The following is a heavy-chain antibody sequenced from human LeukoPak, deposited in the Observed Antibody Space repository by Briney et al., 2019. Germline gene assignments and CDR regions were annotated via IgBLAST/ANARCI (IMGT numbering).Heavy chain of an antibody. CDR1: GYTFTSYG. V-gene: IGHV1-18*01. Sequence: ASVKVSCKASGYTFTSYGISWVRQAPGQGLEWMGWISAYNGNTNYLQKLQDRVTMTTDTSTSTAYMELRSLRSDDTAVYYCARAGIVGARVAFDIWGQGTMVTVSS. CDR2: ISAYNGNT. D-gene: IGHD1-26*01. CDR3: ARAGIVGARVAFDI. J-gene: IGHJ3*02.